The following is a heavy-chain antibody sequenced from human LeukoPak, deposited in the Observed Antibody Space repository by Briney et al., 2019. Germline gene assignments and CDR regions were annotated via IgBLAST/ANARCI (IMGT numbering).Heavy chain of an antibody. J-gene: IGHJ1*01. CDR2: ITTNGGRT. V-gene: IGHV3-23*01. CDR1: GFTFASYG. D-gene: IGHD3-22*01. CDR3: AIMHGYYDGTGYWVQ. Sequence: HTGGSLRLSCAASGFTFASYGMSWVRQAPGKGLEWVSFITTNGGRTSYADSVEGRFTISRDSPRNTLYMQMNSLRDEDTAVYYCAIMHGYYDGTGYWVQWGQGTLVTVSS.